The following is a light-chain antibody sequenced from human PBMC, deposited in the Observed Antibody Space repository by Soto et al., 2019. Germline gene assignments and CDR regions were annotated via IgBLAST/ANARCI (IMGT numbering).Light chain of an antibody. CDR3: QQYGSSIT. J-gene: IGKJ5*01. CDR1: HIINNNY. Sequence: EIVLTQSPGTLSLSPGEGAILSCRASHIINNNYLAWYQQKPGQAPRLLTYGASSRATGIPDRFSGGGSGTDFTRTVTRLEPEDFAVYYCQQYGSSITFGQGTRLEIK. V-gene: IGKV3-20*01. CDR2: GAS.